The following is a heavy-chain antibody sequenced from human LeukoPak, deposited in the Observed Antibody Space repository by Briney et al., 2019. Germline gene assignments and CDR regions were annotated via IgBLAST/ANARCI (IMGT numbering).Heavy chain of an antibody. CDR3: AKEGYCSGGSCYSPYYFDY. V-gene: IGHV3-30*02. D-gene: IGHD2-15*01. Sequence: GGSLRLSCAASGFTFSNYGMHWVRQAPGKGLEWVAFIRYDGSNKYYADSVKGRFTISRDNSKNTLYLQMNSLRAEDTAVYYCAKEGYCSGGSCYSPYYFDYWGQGTLVTVSS. CDR1: GFTFSNYG. J-gene: IGHJ4*02. CDR2: IRYDGSNK.